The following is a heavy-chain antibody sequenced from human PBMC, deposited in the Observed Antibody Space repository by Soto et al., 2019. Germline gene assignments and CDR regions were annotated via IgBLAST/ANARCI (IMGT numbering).Heavy chain of an antibody. J-gene: IGHJ4*02. D-gene: IGHD1-20*01. Sequence: QVQLVESGGGVVQPGRSLRLSCAASGFIFSSYAMHWVRQAPGKGLEWVAVISYDGSNKYYAESVKGRFTISRDNSKNTLYLQMNSLIPEDTAVYYCAREGRIAGGFDYWGQGTLVTVSS. CDR3: AREGRIAGGFDY. V-gene: IGHV3-30-3*01. CDR1: GFIFSSYA. CDR2: ISYDGSNK.